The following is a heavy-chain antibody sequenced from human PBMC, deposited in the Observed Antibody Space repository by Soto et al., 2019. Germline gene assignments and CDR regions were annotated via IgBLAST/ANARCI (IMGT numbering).Heavy chain of an antibody. J-gene: IGHJ6*02. CDR2: ISGSCGST. V-gene: IGHV3-23*01. CDR1: GFTFSSYA. CDR3: AKVRVDIVATSLGRYYYGMDV. D-gene: IGHD5-12*01. Sequence: GASLRLSCAASGFTFSSYAMSWVRQAPGRGLEWVSAISGSCGSTYYADSVKGRFTISRDNSKNTPYLQMNSLRAEDTAIYYCAKVRVDIVATSLGRYYYGMDVSGQGTTVTVPS.